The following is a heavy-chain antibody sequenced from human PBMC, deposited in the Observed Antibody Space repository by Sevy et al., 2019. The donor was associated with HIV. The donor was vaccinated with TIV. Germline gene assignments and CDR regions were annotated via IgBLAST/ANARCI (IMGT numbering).Heavy chain of an antibody. V-gene: IGHV3-11*01. CDR3: ARGVYSYCYFDD. Sequence: GGSLRLSCVTSRFTFSDYYMSWIRQAPGKGLEWVSYISTTGNTIYYADSVKGRFTISRDNAKNSLFLQMNSLRADDTAVYYCARGVYSYCYFDDWGQGTLVTVSS. J-gene: IGHJ4*01. D-gene: IGHD3-10*01. CDR1: RFTFSDYY. CDR2: ISTTGNTI.